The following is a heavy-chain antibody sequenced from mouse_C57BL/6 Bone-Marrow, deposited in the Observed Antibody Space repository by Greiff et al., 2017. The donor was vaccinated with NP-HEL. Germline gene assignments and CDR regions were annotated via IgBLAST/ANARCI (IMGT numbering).Heavy chain of an antibody. CDR2: IYPRSGNT. Sequence: QVQLQQSGAELARPGASVKLSCKASGYTFTSYGISWVKQRTGQGLEWIGEIYPRSGNTYYNEKFKGKATLTADKSSSTAYMELRSLTSEDSAVYFCASPYHYYAMDYWGQGTSVTVFS. J-gene: IGHJ4*01. CDR3: ASPYHYYAMDY. CDR1: GYTFTSYG. V-gene: IGHV1-81*01.